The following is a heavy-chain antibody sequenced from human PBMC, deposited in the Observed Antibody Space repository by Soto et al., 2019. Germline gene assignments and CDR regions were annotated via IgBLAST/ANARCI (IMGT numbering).Heavy chain of an antibody. Sequence: QVELVESGGGVVQPGRSMRLSCAASGFTFSGYGMHWVRQAPGKGLEWVSGISYDGTNEIYADSVKGRFSISRDNSKSTLYLQMNSLRDEDTAIYYCAKWGKRDGESSTPSDYWGQGTLVTVSP. D-gene: IGHD3-10*01. V-gene: IGHV3-30*18. CDR1: GFTFSGYG. J-gene: IGHJ4*02. CDR2: ISYDGTNE. CDR3: AKWGKRDGESSTPSDY.